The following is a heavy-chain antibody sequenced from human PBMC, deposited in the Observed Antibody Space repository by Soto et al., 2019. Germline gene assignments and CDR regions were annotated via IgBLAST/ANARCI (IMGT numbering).Heavy chain of an antibody. V-gene: IGHV1-69*13. CDR3: ARASSRYCSSTSCYQGNYYYGMDV. CDR1: GGTISIYA. CDR2: IIPIFGTA. J-gene: IGHJ6*02. D-gene: IGHD2-2*01. Sequence: SVKGSCKASGGTISIYAISGVLRSPVHGLEGMGGIIPIFGTANYAQKFQGRVTITADESTSTAYMELSSLRSEDTAVYYCARASSRYCSSTSCYQGNYYYGMDVWGQGTTVTVSS.